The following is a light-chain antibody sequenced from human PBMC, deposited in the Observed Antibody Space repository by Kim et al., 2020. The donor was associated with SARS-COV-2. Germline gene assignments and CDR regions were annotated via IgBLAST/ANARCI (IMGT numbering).Light chain of an antibody. CDR1: SSNIGGTL. V-gene: IGLV1-44*01. J-gene: IGLJ3*02. Sequence: ELTQQPSVSGTPGQRVTISCSGSSSNIGGTLVNWYQQLPGAAPKILIYADDQRPPAVPDRFSGSKSGSSASLAISGLQSEDEADYYCGAWDGSLNAWV. CDR3: GAWDGSLNAWV. CDR2: ADD.